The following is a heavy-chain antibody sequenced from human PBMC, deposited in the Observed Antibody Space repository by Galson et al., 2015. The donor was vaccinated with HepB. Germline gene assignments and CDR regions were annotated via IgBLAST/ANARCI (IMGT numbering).Heavy chain of an antibody. CDR3: AARGYCTNGVCPGYYYYYMDV. Sequence: SVKVSCKASGGTFSSYAISWVRQAPGQGPEWMGGIIPIFGTANYAQKFQGRVTITADESTSTAYMELSSLRSEDTAVYYCAARGYCTNGVCPGYYYYYMDVWGKGTTVTVSS. D-gene: IGHD2-8*01. CDR2: IIPIFGTA. CDR1: GGTFSSYA. J-gene: IGHJ6*03. V-gene: IGHV1-69*13.